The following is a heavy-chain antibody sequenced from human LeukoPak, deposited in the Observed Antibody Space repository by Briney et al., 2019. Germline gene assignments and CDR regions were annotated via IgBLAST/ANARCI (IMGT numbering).Heavy chain of an antibody. CDR2: ISSSGSTI. D-gene: IGHD3-10*01. V-gene: IGHV3-11*04. J-gene: IGHJ4*02. CDR3: ARDVTMVRGDDY. CDR1: GFTFSDYY. Sequence: GGSLRLSCAASGFTFSDYYMSWIRQAPGKGLEWVSYISSSGSTIYYAASVKGRFTISRNNAKNSLYLQMNSLRAEDTAVYYCARDVTMVRGDDYWGQGTLVTVSS.